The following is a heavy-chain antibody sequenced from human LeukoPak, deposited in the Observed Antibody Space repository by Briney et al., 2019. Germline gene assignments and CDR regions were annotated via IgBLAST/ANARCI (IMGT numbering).Heavy chain of an antibody. CDR3: ARDYDILTGNPNFDY. CDR1: GYTFTSYG. CDR2: ISAYNGNT. V-gene: IGHV1-18*04. D-gene: IGHD3-9*01. Sequence: ASVKVSCKASGYTFTSYGISWVRQAPGQGLEWMGWISAYNGNTNYAQKLQGRVTMTTDTSTSTAYMELRSLRSDDTAVYYCARDYDILTGNPNFDYWGQGTLVTVPS. J-gene: IGHJ4*02.